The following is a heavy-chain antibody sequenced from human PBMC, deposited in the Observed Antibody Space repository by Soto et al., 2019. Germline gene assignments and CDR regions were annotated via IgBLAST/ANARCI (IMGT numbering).Heavy chain of an antibody. CDR3: ARAPKYNWFDP. CDR1: GGSISSYY. CDR2: IYYSGST. Sequence: TLSLTCTVSGGSISSYYWSWIRQPPGKGLEWIGYIYYSGSTNYNPSLKSRVTISVDTSKNQFSLKLSSVTAADTAVYYCARAPKYNWFDPWGQGTLVTVSS. V-gene: IGHV4-59*01. J-gene: IGHJ5*02.